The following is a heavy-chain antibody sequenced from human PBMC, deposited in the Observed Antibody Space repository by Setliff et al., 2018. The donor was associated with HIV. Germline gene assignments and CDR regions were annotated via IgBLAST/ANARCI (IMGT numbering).Heavy chain of an antibody. D-gene: IGHD3-16*02. CDR1: GFTFSSYG. CDR2: IWYDRSNK. V-gene: IGHV3-33*06. CDR3: AKAFYPQYYHYYMDV. Sequence: GGSLRLSCTASGFTFSSYGMHWVRQAPGKGLEWVAVIWYDRSNKYYADSVMGRFTISRDNSKGTLYLQMNSLRAEDTAVYYCAKAFYPQYYHYYMDVWGKGTTVTVSS. J-gene: IGHJ6*03.